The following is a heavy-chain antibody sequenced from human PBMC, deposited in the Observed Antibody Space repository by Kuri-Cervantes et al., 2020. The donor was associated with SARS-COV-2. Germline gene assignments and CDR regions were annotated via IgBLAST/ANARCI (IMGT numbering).Heavy chain of an antibody. V-gene: IGHV1-69*13. J-gene: IGHJ6*03. Sequence: SVKVSCKASGGTFSSYSISWVRQAPGQGLEWMGGIIPIFGTANYPQKFQGRVTITADESTSTAYMELSSLRSEDTAVYYCARGHHPFWSGSNYYYYYMDVWGKGTTVTVSS. D-gene: IGHD3-3*01. CDR2: IIPIFGTA. CDR3: ARGHHPFWSGSNYYYYYMDV. CDR1: GGTFSSYS.